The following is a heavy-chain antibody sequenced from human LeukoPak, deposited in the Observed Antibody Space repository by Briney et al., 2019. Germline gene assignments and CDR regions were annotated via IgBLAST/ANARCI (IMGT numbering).Heavy chain of an antibody. D-gene: IGHD3-10*01. CDR3: AGSGSYFYYYYYMDV. CDR2: INHSGST. CDR1: GGSFSGYY. Sequence: SETLSLTCAVYGGSFSGYYWSWIRQPPGKGLEWIGEINHSGSTNYNPSLKSRVTIPVDTSKNQFSLKLSSVTAADTAVYYCAGSGSYFYYYYYMDVWGKGTTVTVSS. J-gene: IGHJ6*03. V-gene: IGHV4-34*01.